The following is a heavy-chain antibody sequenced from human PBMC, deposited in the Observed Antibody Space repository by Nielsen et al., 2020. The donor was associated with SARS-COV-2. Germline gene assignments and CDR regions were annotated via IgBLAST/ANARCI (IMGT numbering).Heavy chain of an antibody. V-gene: IGHV1-46*01. D-gene: IGHD1-14*01. CDR1: GYTFTSYY. J-gene: IGHJ4*02. CDR3: ARDRVGGTTYFDH. CDR2: INPSGGST. Sequence: ASVKVSCKASGYTFTSYYMHWVRQAPGQGLEWMGIINPSGGSTSYAQKFQGRVTMTRDTSTSTVYMELRSLRPDDTAVYYCARDRVGGTTYFDHWGQGTLVTVSS.